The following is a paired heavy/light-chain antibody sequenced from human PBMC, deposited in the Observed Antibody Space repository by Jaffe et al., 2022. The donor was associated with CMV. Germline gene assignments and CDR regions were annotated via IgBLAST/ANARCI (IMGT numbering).Light chain of an antibody. CDR1: NIGSKS. CDR2: YDS. J-gene: IGLJ3*02. V-gene: IGLV3-21*04. CDR3: QVWDSSSDHPRV. Sequence: SYVLTQPPSVSVAPGKTARITCGGNNIGSKSVHWYQQKPGQAPVLVIYYDSDRPSGIPERFSGSNSGNTATLTISRVEAGDEADYYCQVWDSSSDHPRVFGGGTKLTVL.
Heavy chain of an antibody. D-gene: IGHD3-22*01. Sequence: EVQLVESGGGLIQPGGSLRLSCAASGFTVSSNYMSWVRQAPGKGLEWVSVIYSGGSTYYADSVKGRFTISRDNSKNTLYLQMNSLRAEDTAVYYCARVETGIDYYDSSGPSYYFDYWGQGTLVTVSS. CDR1: GFTVSSNY. CDR3: ARVETGIDYYDSSGPSYYFDY. J-gene: IGHJ4*02. V-gene: IGHV3-53*01. CDR2: IYSGGST.